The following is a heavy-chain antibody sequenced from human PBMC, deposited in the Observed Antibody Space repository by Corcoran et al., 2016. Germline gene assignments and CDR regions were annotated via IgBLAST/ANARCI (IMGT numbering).Heavy chain of an antibody. CDR2: IYPGDSDT. Sequence: EVQLVQSGAEVKKPGESLKISCKGSGYSFTSYWIGWVRQMPGKGLEWMGIIYPGDSDTRYSPSLQGQVTISADKSISTAYLQWSSLKASDTAMYYCARQRRYCSSTSCYRSGMDVWGQGTTVTVSS. D-gene: IGHD2-2*01. CDR1: GYSFTSYW. CDR3: ARQRRYCSSTSCYRSGMDV. J-gene: IGHJ6*02. V-gene: IGHV5-51*01.